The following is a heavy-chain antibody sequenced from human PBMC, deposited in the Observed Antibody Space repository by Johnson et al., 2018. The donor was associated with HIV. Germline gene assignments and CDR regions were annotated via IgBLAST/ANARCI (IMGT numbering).Heavy chain of an antibody. V-gene: IGHV3-30*04. J-gene: IGHJ4*03. CDR1: GFTLTNYP. Sequence: QVQLVESGGGVVQPGMSLRLSCAASGFTLTNYPMHWVRQAPGKGLEWVAVISFDGKNKFYADSVKGRFTISRDNSRNTLYLQMNSLRPEDTAVYYCASGDDDGFWGRGTLVTVSS. CDR2: ISFDGKNK. D-gene: IGHD5-12*01. CDR3: ASGDDDGF.